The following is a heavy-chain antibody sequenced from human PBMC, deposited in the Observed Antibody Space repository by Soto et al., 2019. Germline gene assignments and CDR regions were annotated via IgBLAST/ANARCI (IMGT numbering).Heavy chain of an antibody. CDR2: IIPIFGTA. J-gene: IGHJ4*02. V-gene: IGHV1-69*13. D-gene: IGHD2-15*01. CDR3: ARGGDCSGGSCYTNEGYFDY. CDR1: GGTFSSYA. Sequence: SVKVSCKASGGTFSSYAISWVRQAPGQGLEWMGGIIPIFGTANYAQKFQGRVTITADESTSTAYMELSSLRSEDTAVYYCARGGDCSGGSCYTNEGYFDYWGQGTLVTVSS.